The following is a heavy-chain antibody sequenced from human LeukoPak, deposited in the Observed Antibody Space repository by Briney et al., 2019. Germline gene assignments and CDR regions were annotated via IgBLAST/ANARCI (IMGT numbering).Heavy chain of an antibody. CDR1: GGTFSSYA. J-gene: IGHJ3*02. Sequence: ASVKVSCKASGGTFSSYAISWVRQAPGQGLEWMGGIIPIFGTANYAQKFQGRVTITADESTSTAYMELSSLRSEDTAVYYCAREGRTYYYGSSGPNRDAFDIWGQGTMVTVSS. D-gene: IGHD3-22*01. V-gene: IGHV1-69*13. CDR3: AREGRTYYYGSSGPNRDAFDI. CDR2: IIPIFGTA.